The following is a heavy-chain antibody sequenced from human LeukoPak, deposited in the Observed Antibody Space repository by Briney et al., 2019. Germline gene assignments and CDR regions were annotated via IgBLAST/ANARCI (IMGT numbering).Heavy chain of an antibody. CDR3: AKDPRYSSSWFGSFDS. CDR2: ISGSGGST. V-gene: IGHV3-23*01. CDR1: GFTFSSYA. Sequence: GGSLRLSCAASGFTFSSYAMSWVRQAPGKGLEWVSAISGSGGSTYYADSVKGRFTISRDTSSDTLYLHMNSLRADDTAVYYCAKDPRYSSSWFGSFDSWGQGTLVTVPS. J-gene: IGHJ4*02. D-gene: IGHD6-13*01.